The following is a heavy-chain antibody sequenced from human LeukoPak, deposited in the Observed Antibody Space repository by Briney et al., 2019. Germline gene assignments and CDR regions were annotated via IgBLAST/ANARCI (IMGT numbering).Heavy chain of an antibody. V-gene: IGHV3-11*04. D-gene: IGHD3-10*02. CDR1: GFTFNYYY. J-gene: IGHJ6*04. CDR2: ISSSGSTI. CDR3: AELGITMIGGV. Sequence: GGSLRLSCAASGFTFNYYYMSWVRQAPGKGLEWVSYISSSGSTIYYADSVKGRFTISRDNAKNSLYLQMKSLRPEDTAVYYCAELGITMIGGVWGKGTPVTISS.